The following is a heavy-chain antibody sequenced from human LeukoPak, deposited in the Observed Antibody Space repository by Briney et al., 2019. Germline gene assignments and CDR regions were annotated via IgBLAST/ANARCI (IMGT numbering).Heavy chain of an antibody. D-gene: IGHD3-22*01. CDR3: AGEDNSSGHRPFDI. CDR2: INPNNGGT. Sequence: ASVNVSCKASGYTFTGYYIHWVRQAPGQGLDWMGRINPNNGGTNYAQKFQSRVTMTRDMSMSTAYMELSRLRSDDTAVYYCAGEDNSSGHRPFDIWGQGTMVTVPS. V-gene: IGHV1-2*06. CDR1: GYTFTGYY. J-gene: IGHJ3*02.